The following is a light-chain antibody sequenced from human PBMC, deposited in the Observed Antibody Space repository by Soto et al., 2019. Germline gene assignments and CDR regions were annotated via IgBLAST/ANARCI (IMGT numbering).Light chain of an antibody. V-gene: IGLV2-14*03. J-gene: IGLJ1*01. CDR3: SSFTSSTSNV. Sequence: QSVLTQPASVSGSPGQSIALSCTGTSSDVGSYNSVSWYQQYPGKAPKLMIHDVNNRPSGISDRFSGSKSGNTASLTISGLQAEDEADYYCSSFTSSTSNVFGTGTKLTVL. CDR1: SSDVGSYNS. CDR2: DVN.